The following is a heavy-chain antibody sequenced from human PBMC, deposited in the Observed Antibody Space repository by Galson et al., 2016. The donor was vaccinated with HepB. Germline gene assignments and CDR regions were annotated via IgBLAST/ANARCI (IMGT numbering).Heavy chain of an antibody. CDR3: ARDRRGGYPYYYGMDV. CDR1: GFTFRSYA. D-gene: IGHD3-22*01. J-gene: IGHJ6*02. CDR2: ISNDGSNK. Sequence: SLRLSCAASGFTFRSYAMHWVRQAPGKGLEWVAVISNDGSNKNYADSLKGRCTISRDNSKNTVYLQMNSLRPEDTAVYYCARDRRGGYPYYYGMDVWGQGTTVTVSS. V-gene: IGHV3-30*04.